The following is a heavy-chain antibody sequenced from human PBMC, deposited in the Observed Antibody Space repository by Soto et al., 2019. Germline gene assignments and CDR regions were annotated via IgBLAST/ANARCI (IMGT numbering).Heavy chain of an antibody. Sequence: QVQLQESGPGLVKPSGTLSLTCAVSSGSISSSNWWSWVRQPPGKGLEWIGEIYHSGSTNYNPSLQSWVTQSVDKAKDPFSPEVSPVAAADTAVYYCARGGGGGGDPHYFYMGVWGKGTTGPLSS. J-gene: IGHJ6*03. D-gene: IGHD2-21*01. V-gene: IGHV4-4*02. CDR3: ARGGGGGGDPHYFYMGV. CDR1: SGSISSSNW. CDR2: IYHSGST.